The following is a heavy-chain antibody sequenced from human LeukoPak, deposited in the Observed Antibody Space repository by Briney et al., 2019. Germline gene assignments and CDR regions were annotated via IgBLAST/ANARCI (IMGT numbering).Heavy chain of an antibody. D-gene: IGHD5-24*01. J-gene: IGHJ4*02. V-gene: IGHV3-23*01. CDR1: GFTLSSYG. Sequence: GGSLRLSCAASGFTLSSYGMNWVRQAPGKGLEWVSAISGTGDSTYYADSVKGRFTISRDNAKNSLYLQMNSLRAEDTAVYYCAKSGYNRFDYWGQGTLVTVSS. CDR2: ISGTGDST. CDR3: AKSGYNRFDY.